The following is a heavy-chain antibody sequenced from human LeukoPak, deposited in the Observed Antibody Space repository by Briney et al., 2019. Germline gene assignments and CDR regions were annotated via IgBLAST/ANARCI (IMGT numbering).Heavy chain of an antibody. J-gene: IGHJ4*02. CDR2: INPNSGGT. CDR3: ARDQDSWGTVVDY. D-gene: IGHD3-16*01. CDR1: GYTFIGYY. Sequence: GAPVKVSCKASGYTFIGYYMHWVRQAPGQGLEWMGWINPNSGGTNYAQKFQGRVTMTRDTSISTAYMELSRLRSDDTAVYYCARDQDSWGTVVDYWGQGTLVTVSS. V-gene: IGHV1-2*02.